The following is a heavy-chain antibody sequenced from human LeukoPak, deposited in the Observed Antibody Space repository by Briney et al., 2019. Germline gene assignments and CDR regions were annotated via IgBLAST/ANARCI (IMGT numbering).Heavy chain of an antibody. V-gene: IGHV4-38-2*02. CDR3: ARDTRTAQGFDY. CDR1: DYSISSGYY. CDR2: IFQSGHT. D-gene: IGHD2-15*01. J-gene: IGHJ4*02. Sequence: SETQSLTCTVSDYSISSGYYWGWIRQPPGKGLEWTGSIFQSGHTYYSPSLKSRVTISVDTSNNRFSLSLSAVTAADTAIYYCARDTRTAQGFDYWGQGILVTVSS.